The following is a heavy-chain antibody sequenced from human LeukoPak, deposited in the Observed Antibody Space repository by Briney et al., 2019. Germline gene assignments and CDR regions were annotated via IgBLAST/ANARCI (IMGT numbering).Heavy chain of an antibody. CDR1: GFIFSSYW. CDR2: IKQDGSEK. Sequence: PGGSLRLSCAASGFIFSSYWMSWVRQAPGKGLEWVANIKQDGSEKYYVDSVKGRFTISRDNAKNSLYLQMNSLRAEDTAVYYCAREGGYYYDSSGYYYGRAYWYFDLWGRGTLVTVSS. J-gene: IGHJ2*01. D-gene: IGHD3-22*01. V-gene: IGHV3-7*01. CDR3: AREGGYYYDSSGYYYGRAYWYFDL.